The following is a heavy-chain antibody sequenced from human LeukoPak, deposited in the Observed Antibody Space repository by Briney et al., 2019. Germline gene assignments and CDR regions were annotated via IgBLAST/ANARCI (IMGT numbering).Heavy chain of an antibody. D-gene: IGHD4-17*01. J-gene: IGHJ2*01. Sequence: ASVTVSCKASGYTFTGYYMHWVRQAPGQGLEWMGWINPNSGGTNYAQKFQGRVTMTRDTSASTAYMELSSLRSEDMAVYYCARGGYGDRYWYFDLWGRGTLVTVSS. CDR2: INPNSGGT. CDR1: GYTFTGYY. V-gene: IGHV1-2*02. CDR3: ARGGYGDRYWYFDL.